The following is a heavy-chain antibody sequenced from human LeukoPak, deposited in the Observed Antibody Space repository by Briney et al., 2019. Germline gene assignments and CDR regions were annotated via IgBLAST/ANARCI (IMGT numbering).Heavy chain of an antibody. D-gene: IGHD2-21*01. CDR2: IIPIFGIA. CDR3: ARDPPRIVGTTIADP. V-gene: IGHV1-69*10. J-gene: IGHJ5*02. Sequence: SVKVSCKASGGTFSSYTISWVRQAPGRGLEWMGGIIPIFGIANYAQKFQGRVTITADKSTSTAYMELRRLRSEDTAVYYCARDPPRIVGTTIADPWGQGTLVTVSS. CDR1: GGTFSSYT.